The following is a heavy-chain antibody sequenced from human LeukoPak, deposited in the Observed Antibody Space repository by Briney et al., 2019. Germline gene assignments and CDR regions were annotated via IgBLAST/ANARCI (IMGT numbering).Heavy chain of an antibody. D-gene: IGHD2-15*01. Sequence: ASVKVSCKASGYAFTSYDINWVRQATGQGLEWMGWTNPNSGNAGYAQKFLGRVTITSNTAINTAYMELSSLKSEDTAVYYCARVLKKYCSGDDCYRSRGYYYFMEVWGKGTTVTVSS. CDR3: ARVLKKYCSGDDCYRSRGYYYFMEV. J-gene: IGHJ6*03. CDR1: GYAFTSYD. V-gene: IGHV1-8*03. CDR2: TNPNSGNA.